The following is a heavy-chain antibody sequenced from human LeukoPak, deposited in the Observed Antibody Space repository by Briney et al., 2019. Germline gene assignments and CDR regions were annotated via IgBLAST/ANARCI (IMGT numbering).Heavy chain of an antibody. CDR3: AKDLASLSYYDSSGPLDY. D-gene: IGHD3-22*01. Sequence: SETLSLTCTVSGGSISSYYWSWIRQPAGKGLEWIGRIYTSGSTNYNPSLKSRVTMSVDTSKNQFSLKLSSVTAADTAVYYCAKDLASLSYYDSSGPLDYWGQGTLVTVSS. CDR1: GGSISSYY. V-gene: IGHV4-4*07. CDR2: IYTSGST. J-gene: IGHJ4*02.